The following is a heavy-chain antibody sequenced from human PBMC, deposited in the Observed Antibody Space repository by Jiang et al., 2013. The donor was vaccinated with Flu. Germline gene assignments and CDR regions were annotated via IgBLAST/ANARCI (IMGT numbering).Heavy chain of an antibody. J-gene: IGHJ3*01. V-gene: IGHV1-2*02. CDR3: ARVEVLGGSYSGQDAFDV. D-gene: IGHD1-26*01. CDR2: VNPDNGAR. CDR1: GYSFTGYY. Sequence: SGAEVKEPGASVKVSCKASGYSFTGYYIHWVRQAPGQGLEFMGWVNPDNGARMYKKMFQDRVTMTRDTSISTAYMELNSLTPDDTAVYYCARVEVLGGSYSGQDAFDVWGQGTTVTVS.